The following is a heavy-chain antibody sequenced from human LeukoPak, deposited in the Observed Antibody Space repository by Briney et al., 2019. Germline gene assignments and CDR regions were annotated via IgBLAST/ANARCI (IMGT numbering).Heavy chain of an antibody. Sequence: PGGSLRLSCAASGFTFNSYGIHWVRQAPGKGLEWVAVIWYDGNNKYYADSVKGRFTISRDSSKNTMYLQMNSLRVEDTAVYYCATYCGGDCYSPHDAFDMWGQGTMVTVSS. CDR2: IWYDGNNK. J-gene: IGHJ3*02. CDR1: GFTFNSYG. CDR3: ATYCGGDCYSPHDAFDM. V-gene: IGHV3-33*01. D-gene: IGHD2-21*02.